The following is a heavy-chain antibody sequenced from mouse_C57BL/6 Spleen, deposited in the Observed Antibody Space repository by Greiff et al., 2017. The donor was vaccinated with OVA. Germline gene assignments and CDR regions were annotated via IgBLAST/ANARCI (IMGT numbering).Heavy chain of an antibody. Sequence: EVHLVESGGGLVKPGGSLKLSCAASGFTFSSYAMSWVRQTPEKRLEWVATISDGGSYTYYPDNVKGRFTISRDNAKNNLYLQMSHLKSEDTAMYYCARERGFLYAMDYWGQGTSVTVSS. CDR1: GFTFSSYA. CDR2: ISDGGSYT. V-gene: IGHV5-4*01. J-gene: IGHJ4*01. CDR3: ARERGFLYAMDY.